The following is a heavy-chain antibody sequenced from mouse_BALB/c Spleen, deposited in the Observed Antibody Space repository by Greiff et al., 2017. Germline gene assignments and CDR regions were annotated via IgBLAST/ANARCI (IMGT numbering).Heavy chain of an antibody. CDR2: IYPYNGGT. CDR3: ARWGLLPPYAMDY. Sequence: EVQLQQSGPELVKPGASVKISCKASGYTFTDYNMHWVKQSHGKSLEWIGYIYPYNGGTGYNQKFKSKATLTVDNSSSTAYMELRSLTSEDSAVYYCARWGLLPPYAMDYWGQGTSVTVSS. CDR1: GYTFTDYN. V-gene: IGHV1S29*02. D-gene: IGHD2-3*01. J-gene: IGHJ4*01.